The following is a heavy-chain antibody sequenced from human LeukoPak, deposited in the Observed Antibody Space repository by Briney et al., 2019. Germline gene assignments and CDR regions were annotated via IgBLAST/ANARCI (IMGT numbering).Heavy chain of an antibody. CDR1: GDSVSSNTVA. CDR2: TYRLKI. D-gene: IGHD5-24*01. Sequence: SQTLSLTCGISGDSVSSNTVAWTWLRQSPSRGLEWLGRTYRLKIDYADSVKSRISINGDTSKNQISLQLSSVTPEDTAVYFCARGQFSGFDMWGQGTVVTVSS. V-gene: IGHV6-1*01. J-gene: IGHJ3*02. CDR3: ARGQFSGFDM.